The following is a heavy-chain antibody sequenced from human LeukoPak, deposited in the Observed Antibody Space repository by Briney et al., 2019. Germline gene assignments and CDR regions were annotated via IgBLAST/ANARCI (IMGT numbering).Heavy chain of an antibody. V-gene: IGHV3-43*01. CDR2: ISWDGGST. CDR1: GFTVSSNY. CDR3: AKAKSRDRGFDY. D-gene: IGHD5-24*01. J-gene: IGHJ4*02. Sequence: GGSLRLSCAASGFTVSSNYMSWVRQAPGKGLEWVSLISWDGGSTCYADSVKGRFTISRDNSKNSLYLQMNSLRTEDTALYYCAKAKSRDRGFDYWGQGTLVTVSS.